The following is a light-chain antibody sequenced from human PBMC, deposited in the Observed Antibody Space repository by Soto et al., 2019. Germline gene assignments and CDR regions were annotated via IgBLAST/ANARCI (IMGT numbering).Light chain of an antibody. CDR2: GAL. CDR3: QQRSNWPLT. J-gene: IGKJ4*01. Sequence: EIVMTQSPATLSVSPGERATLSCRASQSVSSNLAWYQQKPGQAPRLLIYGALSRATGIPDRFSGSGSGTDFTLTISRLEPEDFAVYYCQQRSNWPLTFGGGTKVDIK. CDR1: QSVSSN. V-gene: IGKV3D-20*02.